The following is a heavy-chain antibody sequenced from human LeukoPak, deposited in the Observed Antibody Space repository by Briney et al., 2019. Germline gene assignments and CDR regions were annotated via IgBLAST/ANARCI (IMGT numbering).Heavy chain of an antibody. J-gene: IGHJ4*02. V-gene: IGHV4-39*01. Sequence: SETLSLTCSVSSGSISGPLHYWGWIRQPPGKGLEWIGSIYYSGSTNYNPSLKSRVTISVDTSKNQFSLKLSSVTAADTAVYYCARVWGFDDVLTGHFDYWGQGTLVTVSS. CDR3: ARVWGFDDVLTGHFDY. D-gene: IGHD2-8*01. CDR1: SGSISGPLHY. CDR2: IYYSGST.